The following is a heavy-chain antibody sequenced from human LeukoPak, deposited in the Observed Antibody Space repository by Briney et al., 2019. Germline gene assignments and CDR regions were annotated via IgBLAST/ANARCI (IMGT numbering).Heavy chain of an antibody. J-gene: IGHJ6*03. D-gene: IGHD1-26*01. CDR1: GFTFRTYE. Sequence: AGGSLRLSCAASGFTFRTYEMDWVRQAPGKGLEWVSYIRTTGNTFYYADSVKGRFTISRDNAKNSLYLQMNSLTAEDTAVYYCARDRPYPGDYYHHMDVWGKGTTVTVSS. CDR3: ARDRPYPGDYYHHMDV. V-gene: IGHV3-48*03. CDR2: IRTTGNTF.